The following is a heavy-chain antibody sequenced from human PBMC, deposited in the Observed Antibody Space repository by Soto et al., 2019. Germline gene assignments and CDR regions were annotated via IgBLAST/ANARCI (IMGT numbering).Heavy chain of an antibody. CDR1: GGSISSGDYY. J-gene: IGHJ6*02. Sequence: LSETLSLTCTVSGGSISSGDYYWSWIRQPPGKGLEWIGYIYYSGSTYYNPSLKSRVTISVDTSKNQFSLKLSSVTAADTAVYYCARVFHNQLLYMVDYGMDVWGQGTTVTVSS. CDR2: IYYSGST. V-gene: IGHV4-30-4*01. D-gene: IGHD2-2*02. CDR3: ARVFHNQLLYMVDYGMDV.